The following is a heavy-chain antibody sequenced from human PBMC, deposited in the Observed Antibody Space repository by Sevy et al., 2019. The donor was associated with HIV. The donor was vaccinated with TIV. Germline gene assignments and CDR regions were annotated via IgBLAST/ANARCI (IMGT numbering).Heavy chain of an antibody. CDR3: AKDFHDYGDYYFDY. CDR2: IIGSGVRT. D-gene: IGHD4-17*01. J-gene: IGHJ4*02. Sequence: GGSLRLSCTASGFSFSSYAMSWVRQAPGKGLEWVSTIIGSGVRTYSADSVKGRFTISRDNSKNTLYLQMTSLRAEDTAVYYCAKDFHDYGDYYFDYWGRGTLVTVSS. V-gene: IGHV3-23*01. CDR1: GFSFSSYA.